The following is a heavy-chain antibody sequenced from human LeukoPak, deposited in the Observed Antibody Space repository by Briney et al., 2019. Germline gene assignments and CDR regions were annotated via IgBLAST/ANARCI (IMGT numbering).Heavy chain of an antibody. D-gene: IGHD6-13*01. CDR2: NYYSGST. V-gene: IGHV4-59*01. CDR1: GSSIISYY. Sequence: SETLSLTCTVSGSSIISYYWSWIRQPPGKGMEWIGYNYYSGSTNYNPSLKSRDTISVDTSKNQFSLNMKSVTAADTAVYYCARAVHSSSALDYWGQGTLVTVSS. CDR3: ARAVHSSSALDY. J-gene: IGHJ4*02.